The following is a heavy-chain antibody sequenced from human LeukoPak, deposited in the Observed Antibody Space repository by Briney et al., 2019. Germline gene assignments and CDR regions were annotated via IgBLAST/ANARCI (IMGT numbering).Heavy chain of an antibody. V-gene: IGHV3-74*01. D-gene: IGHD6-13*01. CDR1: GFTFSSYW. Sequence: GGSLRLSCAASGFTFSSYWMHWVRQAPGKGRVWVSRIKSDGRNTNYADSVKGRFTISRDNAKNTLYLQMNSLRAEDTAVYYCAKESGSWSAVHYWGAGTLVTVSS. CDR3: AKESGSWSAVHY. J-gene: IGHJ4*02. CDR2: IKSDGRNT.